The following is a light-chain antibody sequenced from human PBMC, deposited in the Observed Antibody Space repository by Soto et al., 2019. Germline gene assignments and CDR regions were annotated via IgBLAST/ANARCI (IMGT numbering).Light chain of an antibody. Sequence: DIEMTQTPSTLSSSVGDRVTLSCSASQTISNWLAWYHYKPGKPPRLLIYKASRLESEVPARFSGSGSGTEFTLTISSLQPEDYASYYFCQYNRHVFGPGTKVDMK. V-gene: IGKV1-5*03. CDR3: CQYNRHV. J-gene: IGKJ3*01. CDR1: QTISNW. CDR2: KAS.